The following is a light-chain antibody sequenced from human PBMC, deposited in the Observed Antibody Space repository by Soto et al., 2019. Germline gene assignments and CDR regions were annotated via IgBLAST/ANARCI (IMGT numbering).Light chain of an antibody. CDR1: QSVSSSY. V-gene: IGKV3-20*01. CDR2: GAS. J-gene: IGKJ1*01. CDR3: QQYGSSPPET. Sequence: EIVLTQSPGTLSLSPEERATLSCRASQSVSSSYLAWYQQKPGQAPRLLIYGASSRATGIPARFSGSGSGTDFTLTISRLEPEDFAVYYCQQYGSSPPETFGQGTKVEIK.